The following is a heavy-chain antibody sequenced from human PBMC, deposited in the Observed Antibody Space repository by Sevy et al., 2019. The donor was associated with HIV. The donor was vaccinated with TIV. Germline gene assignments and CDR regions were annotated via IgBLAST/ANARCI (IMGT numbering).Heavy chain of an antibody. J-gene: IGHJ6*02. Sequence: GGSLRLSRAASGFTFSSYGMHWVRRAPGKGLEWVALTWYDGSTKFYADSVKGRFTISRDNSKNILSLQMNSLRADDTAVYYCARVRSIYVDTTHYYAMDVWGQGTTVTVSS. CDR2: TWYDGSTK. CDR1: GFTFSSYG. CDR3: ARVRSIYVDTTHYYAMDV. D-gene: IGHD5-18*01. V-gene: IGHV3-33*01.